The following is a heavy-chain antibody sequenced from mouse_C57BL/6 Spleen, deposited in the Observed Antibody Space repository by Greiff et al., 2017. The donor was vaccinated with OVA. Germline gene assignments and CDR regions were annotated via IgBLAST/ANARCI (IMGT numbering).Heavy chain of an antibody. D-gene: IGHD6-1*01. V-gene: IGHV1-69*01. CDR1: GYTFTSYW. CDR2: LDPSDSYT. Sequence: QVQLQQPGAELVMPGASVKLSCKASGYTFTSYWMHWVKQRPGQGLEWIGELDPSDSYTKYNQKFKGKSTLTVDKSSSTAYMQLSSLTSEDSAVYYCASVSCLFAYWGQGTLVTVSA. CDR3: ASVSCLFAY. J-gene: IGHJ3*01.